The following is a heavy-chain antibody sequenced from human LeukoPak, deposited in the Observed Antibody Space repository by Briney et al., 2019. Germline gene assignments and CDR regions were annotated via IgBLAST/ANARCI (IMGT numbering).Heavy chain of an antibody. Sequence: GGSLRLSCAVSGFTFNSYWMHWVRQVPGKGLMWVSRINHDGSSTSYADSVKGRFTISSDNAKNTLYLQMNSLRAEDTAVYDCARDLGYGDSFWGQGTLVTVAS. V-gene: IGHV3-74*01. D-gene: IGHD3-10*01. J-gene: IGHJ4*02. CDR1: GFTFNSYW. CDR3: ARDLGYGDSF. CDR2: INHDGSST.